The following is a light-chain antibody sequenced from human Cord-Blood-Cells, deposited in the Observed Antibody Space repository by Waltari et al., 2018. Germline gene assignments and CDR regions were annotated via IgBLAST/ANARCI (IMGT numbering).Light chain of an antibody. CDR1: QSISSY. Sequence: DIQMTQSPSSLSASVGDRVTITCRASQSISSYLNLYQQKPGKAPKLLIYAASSLQSGVPSRFSGSGSGTDCTLTISSLQPEDFATYYCQQSYSTPLTFGGGTKVEIK. CDR2: AAS. V-gene: IGKV1-39*01. CDR3: QQSYSTPLT. J-gene: IGKJ4*01.